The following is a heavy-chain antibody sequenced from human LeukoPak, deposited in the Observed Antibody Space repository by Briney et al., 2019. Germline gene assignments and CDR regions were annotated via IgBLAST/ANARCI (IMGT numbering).Heavy chain of an antibody. CDR2: IYYSGST. CDR1: GGSISSYN. CDR3: ARGRYDSSGTARAYYYYMDV. J-gene: IGHJ6*03. V-gene: IGHV4-59*01. D-gene: IGHD3-22*01. Sequence: SETLSLTCTVSGGSISSYNWSWIRQPPGKGLEWIGYIYYSGSTNYNPSLKSRVTISVDTSKNQFSLKLSSVTAADTAVYYCARGRYDSSGTARAYYYYMDVWGKGTTVTVSS.